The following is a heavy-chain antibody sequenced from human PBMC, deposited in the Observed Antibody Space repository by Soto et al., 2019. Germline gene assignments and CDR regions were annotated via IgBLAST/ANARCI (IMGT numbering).Heavy chain of an antibody. J-gene: IGHJ4*02. D-gene: IGHD4-17*01. CDR2: IYYSGST. V-gene: IGHV4-39*01. Sequence: SETLSLTCTVSGGSISSSSYYWGWIRQPPGKGLEWIGSIYYSGSTYYNPSLKSRVTISVDTSKNQFSLKLSSVTAADTAVYYCASRSLQRTGGDYWGQGTLVTVSS. CDR3: ASRSLQRTGGDY. CDR1: GGSISSSSYY.